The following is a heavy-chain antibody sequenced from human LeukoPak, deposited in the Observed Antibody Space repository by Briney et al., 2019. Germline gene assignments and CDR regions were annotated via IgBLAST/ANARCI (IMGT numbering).Heavy chain of an antibody. Sequence: ASVKVSCKASGGTFSSYAISWVRQAPGQGLEWMGGIIPIFGTANYAQKFQGRVTITADKSTSTAYMELSSLRSEDTAVYYCARPVRYYYDSSGYSLDYWGQGTLVTVSS. CDR1: GGTFSSYA. V-gene: IGHV1-69*06. J-gene: IGHJ4*02. CDR3: ARPVRYYYDSSGYSLDY. D-gene: IGHD3-22*01. CDR2: IIPIFGTA.